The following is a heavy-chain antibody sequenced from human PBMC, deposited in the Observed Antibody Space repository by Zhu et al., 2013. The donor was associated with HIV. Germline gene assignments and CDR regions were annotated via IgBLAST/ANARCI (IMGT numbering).Heavy chain of an antibody. J-gene: IGHJ4*02. Sequence: VQLVESGGGVVQPGRSLRLSCAASGFTFSSYGMHWVRQAPGKGLEWVAVISYDGSNKYYADSVKGRFTISRDNSKNTLYLQMNSLRAEDTAVYYCAKHYSSGSYFDYWGQGTLVTVSS. V-gene: IGHV3-30*18. D-gene: IGHD6-19*01. CDR3: AKHYSSGSYFDY. CDR1: GFTFSSYG. CDR2: ISYDGSNK.